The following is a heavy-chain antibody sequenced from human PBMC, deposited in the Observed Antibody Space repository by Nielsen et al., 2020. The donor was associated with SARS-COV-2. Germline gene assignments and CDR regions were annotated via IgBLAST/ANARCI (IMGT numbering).Heavy chain of an antibody. D-gene: IGHD3-22*01. V-gene: IGHV4-31*03. CDR3: ARVRITMIVVVDAFDI. J-gene: IGHJ3*02. CDR1: GGSISSGGYY. Sequence: SETLSLTCTVSGGSISSGGYYWSWIRQHPGKGLEWIWYIYYSGSPYYNPSLKSRVTISVDTSKNQFSLKLSSVTAADPAVYYWARVRITMIVVVDAFDIWGQVTMVTVSS. CDR2: IYYSGSP.